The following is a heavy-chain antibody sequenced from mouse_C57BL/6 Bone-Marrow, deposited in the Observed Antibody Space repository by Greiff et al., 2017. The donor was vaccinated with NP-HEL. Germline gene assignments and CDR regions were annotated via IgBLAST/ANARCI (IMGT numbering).Heavy chain of an antibody. CDR1: GFTFSSYA. V-gene: IGHV5-9-1*02. CDR3: TRGDITTVVATRWYFDV. J-gene: IGHJ1*03. D-gene: IGHD1-1*01. Sequence: VQLKESGEGLVKPGGSLKLSCAASGFTFSSYAMSWVRQTPEKRLEWVAYISSGGDYIYYADTVKGRFTISRDNARNTLYLQMSSLKSEDTAMYYCTRGDITTVVATRWYFDVWGTGTTVTVSS. CDR2: ISSGGDYI.